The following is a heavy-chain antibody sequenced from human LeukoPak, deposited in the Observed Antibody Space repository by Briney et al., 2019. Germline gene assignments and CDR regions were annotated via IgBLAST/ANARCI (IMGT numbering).Heavy chain of an antibody. CDR1: GGPFGGYY. Sequence: PSEPRSPPCAVYGGPFGGYYWSWIRQPPGKGLEWIGEINHSGSTNYNPSLKSRVTISVDTSKNQFSLKLSSVTAADTAVYYCARGYSSGCPDYWGQGTLVTVSS. V-gene: IGHV4-34*01. J-gene: IGHJ4*02. CDR3: ARGYSSGCPDY. D-gene: IGHD6-19*01. CDR2: INHSGST.